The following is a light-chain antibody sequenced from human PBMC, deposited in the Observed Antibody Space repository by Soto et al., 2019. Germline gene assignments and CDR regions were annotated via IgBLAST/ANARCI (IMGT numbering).Light chain of an antibody. V-gene: IGLV5-37*01. CDR2: YFSDSDK. Sequence: QAVVTQPPSSSASPGDSARLTCTLPSDINVGDYNVFWFQQKPGSPPRYLLYYFSDSDKGQGSGVPSRFSGSKDVSANTGILVISGLQSEDEADYYCMIWPSNPWVFGGGTKVTVL. J-gene: IGLJ3*02. CDR1: SDINVGDYN. CDR3: MIWPSNPWV.